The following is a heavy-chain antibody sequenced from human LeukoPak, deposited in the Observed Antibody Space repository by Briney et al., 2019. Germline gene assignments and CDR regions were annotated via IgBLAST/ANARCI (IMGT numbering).Heavy chain of an antibody. CDR1: GYTFTSYF. V-gene: IGHV1-46*01. CDR3: ARTAGRTFDY. J-gene: IGHJ4*02. D-gene: IGHD6-6*01. CDR2: INPSGGST. Sequence: ASVTVSFTASGYTFTSYFMHWVRQAPGQGLGWMRIINPSGGSTSYAQKFQGRVTMTRDTSTSTVYMELSSLRSEDTAVYYCARTAGRTFDYWGQGTLVTVSS.